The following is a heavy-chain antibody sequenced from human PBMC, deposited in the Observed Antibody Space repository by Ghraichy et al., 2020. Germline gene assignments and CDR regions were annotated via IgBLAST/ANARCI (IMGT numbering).Heavy chain of an antibody. Sequence: TLSLTCDVSGVSITSGGYSWSWIRQSSGKRLEWIGCTYYSGSTYYSPSLRGRVTMSVDSSKNRMSLQLSSVTAADSAVYFCARGGHYGDYEYWGQGTLVTVSS. J-gene: IGHJ4*02. V-gene: IGHV4-30-4*07. D-gene: IGHD4-17*01. CDR2: TYYSGST. CDR1: GVSITSGGYS. CDR3: ARGGHYGDYEY.